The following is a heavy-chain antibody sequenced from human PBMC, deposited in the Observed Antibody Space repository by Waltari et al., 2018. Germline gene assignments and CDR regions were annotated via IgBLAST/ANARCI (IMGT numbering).Heavy chain of an antibody. J-gene: IGHJ6*02. CDR2: IKEDGSEK. Sequence: EEQLVESGGGLVQPGGSLRLSCAASGLTFGSSWMSLVRQAPGKGLEWVANIKEDGSEKYYGDSVRGRFTISRDNAKNSLYLQMNSLRAEDTAVYYCARDVMVGIVAVIDYGMDVWGQGTTVTVSS. V-gene: IGHV3-7*01. D-gene: IGHD3-22*01. CDR1: GLTFGSSW. CDR3: ARDVMVGIVAVIDYGMDV.